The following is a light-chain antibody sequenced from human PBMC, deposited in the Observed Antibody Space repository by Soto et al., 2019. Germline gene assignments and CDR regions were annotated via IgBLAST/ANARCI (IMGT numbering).Light chain of an antibody. V-gene: IGKV3-20*01. CDR3: QQYGAPPT. CDR2: GVS. Sequence: EIVLTQSPVTLSLSPGDRATLSCRASQSVSSNYFAWYQQKPGQAPRLLIYGVSSRATGIPDRFSGSGSGTDFTLTISRLEPEDFAVYYCQQYGAPPTFGQGTKVEIK. J-gene: IGKJ1*01. CDR1: QSVSSNY.